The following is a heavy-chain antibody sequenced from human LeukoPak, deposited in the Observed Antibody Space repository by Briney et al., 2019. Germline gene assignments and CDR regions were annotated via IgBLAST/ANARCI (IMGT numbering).Heavy chain of an antibody. CDR1: GGSISSSSYY. V-gene: IGHV4-39*07. D-gene: IGHD3-10*02. Sequence: KPSETLSLTCTVSGGSISSSSYYWGWIRQPPGKGLEWIGSIYYSGSTYYNPSLKGRVAISLDTSKNQFSVKLSSVTAADTAVYYCARKGLGSGSYGAFDMWGQGTMVIVSS. CDR2: IYYSGST. J-gene: IGHJ3*02. CDR3: ARKGLGSGSYGAFDM.